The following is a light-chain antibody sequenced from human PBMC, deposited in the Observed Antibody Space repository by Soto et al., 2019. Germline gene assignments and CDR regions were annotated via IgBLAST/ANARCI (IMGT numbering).Light chain of an antibody. V-gene: IGKV1-39*01. CDR1: QSISKH. CDR3: QQRYTTLYT. J-gene: IGKJ2*01. Sequence: DLQMTQSPSSLSASVEDRLVITCRASQSISKHLNWYRQKPGKAPTXXIYDASTLQSGVPSRFSGLGSGTDFALTITSLQNDDSATYYCQQRYTTLYTFGQGTKVDIK. CDR2: DAS.